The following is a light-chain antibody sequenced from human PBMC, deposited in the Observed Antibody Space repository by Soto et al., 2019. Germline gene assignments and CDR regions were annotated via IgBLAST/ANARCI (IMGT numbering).Light chain of an antibody. J-gene: IGLJ3*02. CDR1: SSDVGGYDY. Sequence: QSALTQPRSVSRSPGQSVTISCTGISSDVGGYDYVSWYQHHPGKAPKLIIYDVSKRPSGVPGRFSGSKSGNAASLTISGLQAEDEADYYCCSYAGSYTWVFGGGTKLTVL. CDR3: CSYAGSYTWV. V-gene: IGLV2-11*01. CDR2: DVS.